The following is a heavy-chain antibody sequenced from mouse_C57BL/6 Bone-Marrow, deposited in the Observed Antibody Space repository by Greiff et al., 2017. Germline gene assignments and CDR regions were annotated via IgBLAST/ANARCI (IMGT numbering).Heavy chain of an antibody. CDR1: GYSITSGYY. CDR3: AREPHGGFAY. CDR2: ISYDGSN. J-gene: IGHJ3*01. Sequence: EVQLQESGPGLVKPSQSLSLTCSVTGYSITSGYYWNWIRQFPGNKLEWMGYISYDGSNNYNPSLKNRISITRDTSKNQFFLKLNSVTTEDTATYYCAREPHGGFAYWGQGTLVTVSA. V-gene: IGHV3-6*01.